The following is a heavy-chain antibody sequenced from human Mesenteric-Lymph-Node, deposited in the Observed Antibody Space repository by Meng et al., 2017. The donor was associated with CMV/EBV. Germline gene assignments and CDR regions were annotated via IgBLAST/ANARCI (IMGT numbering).Heavy chain of an antibody. CDR2: ISAYNGNT. CDR3: ARKSGVVGVTSYYFYGMDV. D-gene: IGHD1-26*01. J-gene: IGHJ6*02. V-gene: IGHV1-18*01. CDR1: GYTFTSYG. Sequence: ASVKVSCKASGYTFTSYGISWVRQAPGQGLEWMGWISAYNGNTNYAQKVQGRVTMTADTSTSTAYMELKSLRSDDTAVYYCARKSGVVGVTSYYFYGMDVWGQGTTVTVSS.